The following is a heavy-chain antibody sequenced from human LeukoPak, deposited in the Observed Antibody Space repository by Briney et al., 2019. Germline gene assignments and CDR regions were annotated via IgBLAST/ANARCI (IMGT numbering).Heavy chain of an antibody. CDR3: AKDPEYY. V-gene: IGHV3-30*18. Sequence: GGSLRLSCAASGFTFSGYGMHWVRQAPGKGLEWVAVISYDGSNKYYADSVKGRFTISRDNSKNTLYLQMNSLRAEDTAVYYCAKDPEYYWGQGTLVTVSS. CDR1: GFTFSGYG. CDR2: ISYDGSNK. J-gene: IGHJ4*02.